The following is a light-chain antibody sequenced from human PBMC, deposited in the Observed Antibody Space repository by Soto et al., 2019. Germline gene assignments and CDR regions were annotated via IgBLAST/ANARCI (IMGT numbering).Light chain of an antibody. CDR3: QQRSNWLT. V-gene: IGKV3-11*01. CDR1: QSISSN. CDR2: DAS. Sequence: EIVLTQSPATLSLSPGERATLSCRASQSISSNLAWYQQKPGQAPRLLIYDASTGATGIPARFSGTRSGADFTLTISSLEPEDFAVYYCQQRSNWLTFGGGTTVDIK. J-gene: IGKJ4*01.